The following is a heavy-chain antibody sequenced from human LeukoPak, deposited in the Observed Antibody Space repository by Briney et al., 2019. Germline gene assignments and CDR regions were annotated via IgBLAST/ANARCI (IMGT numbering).Heavy chain of an antibody. CDR1: GFTFSSYW. CDR3: ARSFEYSGRGDYYGMDV. CDR2: INQDGTEK. D-gene: IGHD3-9*01. Sequence: PGGSLRLSCAASGFTFSSYWMSWVRQAPGEGLEWVAKINQDGTEKAYVDSVRGRFTISRDNAKNSLNLQMNSLRAEDTAVYYCARSFEYSGRGDYYGMDVWGQGTTVTVSS. J-gene: IGHJ6*02. V-gene: IGHV3-7*03.